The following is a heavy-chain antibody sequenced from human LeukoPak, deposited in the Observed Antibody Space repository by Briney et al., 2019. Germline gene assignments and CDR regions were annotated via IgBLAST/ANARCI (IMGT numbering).Heavy chain of an antibody. CDR2: INHHGYT. J-gene: IGHJ4*02. CDR3: AAKGGDGHNSAFGF. CDR1: GGSFSGYY. V-gene: IGHV4-34*01. Sequence: PSETLSLTCVVDGGSFSGYYWSWIRQSPGKGLEWIGEINHHGYTNYNPSLRSRVIMSVDTSKNHISLKLTSVIAADTAMYYCAAKGGDGHNSAFGFWGQGALVSVSS. D-gene: IGHD5-24*01.